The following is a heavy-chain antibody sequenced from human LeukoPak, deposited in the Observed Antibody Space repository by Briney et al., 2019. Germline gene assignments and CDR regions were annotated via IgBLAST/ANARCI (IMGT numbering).Heavy chain of an antibody. V-gene: IGHV1-46*01. CDR3: ARAGAVVDNWFDP. CDR1: GYTFTSYY. Sequence: ASVKVSCKASGYTFTSYYMHWVRQAPGQGLEWVGIINPSGDPTTYAQKFQGRVTMTSDMSTSTVYMELSSLRSDDTAVYYCARAGAVVDNWFDPWGQGTLVTVSS. CDR2: INPSGDPT. J-gene: IGHJ5*02. D-gene: IGHD2-15*01.